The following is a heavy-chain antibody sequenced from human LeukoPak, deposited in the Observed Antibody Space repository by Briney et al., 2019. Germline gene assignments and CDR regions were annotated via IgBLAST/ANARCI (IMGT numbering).Heavy chain of an antibody. CDR3: ARVTLQYYDFWSGFNYYYGMDV. J-gene: IGHJ6*02. V-gene: IGHV4-30-2*01. Sequence: PSQTLSLTCAVSGGSISSGGYSWSWIRQPPGQGLEWIGYIYHSGRTYYNPSLKSRVTISVDRSKNQFSLKLSSVTAADTAVYYCARVTLQYYDFWSGFNYYYGMDVWGQGTTVTVSS. D-gene: IGHD3-3*01. CDR2: IYHSGRT. CDR1: GGSISSGGYS.